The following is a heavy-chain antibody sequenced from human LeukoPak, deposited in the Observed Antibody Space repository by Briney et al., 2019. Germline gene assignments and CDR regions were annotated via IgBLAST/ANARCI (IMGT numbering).Heavy chain of an antibody. CDR2: IYYGGTS. CDR1: GGSISGNY. Sequence: SETLSLTCTVSGGSISGNYWSWIRQPPGKGLEWIGYIYYGGTSNYNPSLKSRVTISVDTSKNQFSLKLSSVTATDTAVYYCASLTTVTQGYFDSWGQGTLVTVSS. J-gene: IGHJ4*02. D-gene: IGHD4-17*01. CDR3: ASLTTVTQGYFDS. V-gene: IGHV4-59*08.